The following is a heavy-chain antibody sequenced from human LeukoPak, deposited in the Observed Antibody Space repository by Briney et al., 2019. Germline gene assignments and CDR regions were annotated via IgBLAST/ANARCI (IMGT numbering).Heavy chain of an antibody. J-gene: IGHJ4*02. Sequence: GASVKVSCKASGYTFTGYYTHWVRQAPGQGLEWMGWINPNSGGTNYAQKFQSRVTMTRDTSISTAYMELSRLRSDDTAVYYCARDGPDSSGYYYGPADYWGQGTLVTVSS. CDR2: INPNSGGT. D-gene: IGHD3-22*01. CDR3: ARDGPDSSGYYYGPADY. CDR1: GYTFTGYY. V-gene: IGHV1-2*02.